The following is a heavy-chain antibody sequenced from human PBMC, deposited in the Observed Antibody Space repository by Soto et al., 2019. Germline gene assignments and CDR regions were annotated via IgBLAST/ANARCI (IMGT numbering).Heavy chain of an antibody. CDR2: IYWDDDK. CDR1: GFSLSNSGVG. J-gene: IGHJ4*02. CDR3: AHRRWVEGSGYNNSWDRGDFDY. D-gene: IGHD6-13*01. V-gene: IGHV2-5*02. Sequence: QITLKESGPSLVKPTQPLTLTCTFSGFSLSNSGVGVGWIRQPPGKALEWLALIYWDDDKRYSPSLKSSLTITMATSKTQVVITMTNIDHVDTATYYCAHRRWVEGSGYNNSWDRGDFDYWGQGTLVTVSS.